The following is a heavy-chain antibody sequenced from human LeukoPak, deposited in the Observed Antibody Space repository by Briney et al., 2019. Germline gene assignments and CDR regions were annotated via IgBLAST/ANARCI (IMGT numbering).Heavy chain of an antibody. D-gene: IGHD3-10*01. CDR2: IYDSGST. CDR3: ARGRIRVPVFDY. V-gene: IGHV4-39*07. J-gene: IGHJ4*02. CDR1: GGSIRSSYYY. Sequence: SETLSLTCTVSGGSIRSSYYYWGWIRQPPGKGLEWIGSIYDSGSTYYNPSLKSRVTISVDTSKNQFSLKLSSVTAADTAVYYCARGRIRVPVFDYWGQGTLVTVSS.